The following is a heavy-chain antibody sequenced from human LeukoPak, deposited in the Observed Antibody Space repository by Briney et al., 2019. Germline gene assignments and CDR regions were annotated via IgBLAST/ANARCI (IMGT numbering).Heavy chain of an antibody. D-gene: IGHD3-3*01. CDR3: AREGPFGVVIFDY. CDR2: INSDGSST. Sequence: GGSLRLSCAASRFTFSSYWMHWVRQAPGKGLVWVSRINSDGSSTSYADSVKGRFTISRDNRKNTLYLQMNSLRAEDTAVYYCAREGPFGVVIFDYWGQGTLVTVSA. J-gene: IGHJ4*02. V-gene: IGHV3-74*01. CDR1: RFTFSSYW.